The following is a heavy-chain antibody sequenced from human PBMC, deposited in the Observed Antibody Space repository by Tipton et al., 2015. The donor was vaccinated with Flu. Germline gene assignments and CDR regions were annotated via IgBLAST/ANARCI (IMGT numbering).Heavy chain of an antibody. V-gene: IGHV1-8*01. Sequence: QLVQSGAEVKKPGASVKVPCKASGYTFTSYDINWVRQATGQGLEWMGWMNPNSGDTGYARKFQGRVTMTRNTSISTAYMEVSSLRSEDTAVYYCARKQLNSSGLDAFDIWGQGTMVPVSS. CDR1: GYTFTSYD. D-gene: IGHD6-19*01. CDR2: MNPNSGDT. J-gene: IGHJ3*02. CDR3: ARKQLNSSGLDAFDI.